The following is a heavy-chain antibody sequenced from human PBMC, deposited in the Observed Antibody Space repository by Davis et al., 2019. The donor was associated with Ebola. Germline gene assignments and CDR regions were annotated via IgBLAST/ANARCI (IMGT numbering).Heavy chain of an antibody. CDR3: ARDTSGIAVAGQ. V-gene: IGHV1-69*05. J-gene: IGHJ4*02. CDR1: GGTFSSYA. D-gene: IGHD6-19*01. Sequence: AASVKVSCKASGGTFSSYAISWVRQAPGQGLEWMGGIIPIFGTANYAQKLQGRVTMTTDTSTSTAYMELRSLRSDDTAVYYCARDTSGIAVAGQWGQGTLVTVSS. CDR2: IIPIFGTA.